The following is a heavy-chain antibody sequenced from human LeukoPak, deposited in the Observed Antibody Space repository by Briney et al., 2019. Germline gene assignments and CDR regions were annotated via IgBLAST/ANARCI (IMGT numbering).Heavy chain of an antibody. J-gene: IGHJ4*02. D-gene: IGHD3-3*01. Sequence: GGSLRLSCAASGFTFSSFAMHWVRQAPGKGQEWVAVISYDGSNKYYADSVKGRFTISRDNSKNTLYLQMNSLRAEDTAVYYCAGDRQHYDFWSGYSDYWGQGTLVTVSS. CDR1: GFTFSSFA. CDR2: ISYDGSNK. CDR3: AGDRQHYDFWSGYSDY. V-gene: IGHV3-30*01.